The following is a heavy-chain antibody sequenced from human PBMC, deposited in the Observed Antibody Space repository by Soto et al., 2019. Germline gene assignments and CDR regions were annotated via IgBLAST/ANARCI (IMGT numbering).Heavy chain of an antibody. V-gene: IGHV1-18*04. CDR1: DFSFTSHG. CDR3: ARVLITMVRGVIPESWFDP. D-gene: IGHD3-10*01. J-gene: IGHJ5*02. CDR2: ISLYNGNT. Sequence: GASVKVSCKAYDFSFTSHGISWVRQAPGQGLEWMGWISLYNGNTNYAQQFQGRVTMTTDTSTSTAYMELRSLRSDDTAVYYCARVLITMVRGVIPESWFDPWGQGTLVTVSS.